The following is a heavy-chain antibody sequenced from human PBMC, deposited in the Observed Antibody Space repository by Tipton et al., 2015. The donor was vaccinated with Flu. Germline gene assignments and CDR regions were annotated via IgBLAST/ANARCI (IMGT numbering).Heavy chain of an antibody. D-gene: IGHD1-1*01. V-gene: IGHV3-33*01. CDR2: VWFDGTNK. CDR3: ARGETAFDAFDI. CDR1: GFTFSSYG. J-gene: IGHJ3*02. Sequence: SLRLSCAASGFTFSSYGMHWVRQAPGKGLEWVVYVWFDGTNKYYADSVKGRFTISRDNSKNTLDLRMNSLRVDDTAVYFCARGETAFDAFDIWGQGTMVTVSS.